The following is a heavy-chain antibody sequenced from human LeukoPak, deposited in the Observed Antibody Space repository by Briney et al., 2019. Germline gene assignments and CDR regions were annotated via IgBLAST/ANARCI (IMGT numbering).Heavy chain of an antibody. D-gene: IGHD6-13*01. Sequence: PGGSLRLSCAASGFTFSSSAMSWVRQAPGKGLEWVSAISGSGGGTYYADSVKGRFTISRDNSKNTLFLQMNSLRAEDTAVYYCAKRGSVGTLGHFDYWGQGTLVTVSS. CDR2: ISGSGGGT. V-gene: IGHV3-23*01. CDR3: AKRGSVGTLGHFDY. J-gene: IGHJ4*02. CDR1: GFTFSSSA.